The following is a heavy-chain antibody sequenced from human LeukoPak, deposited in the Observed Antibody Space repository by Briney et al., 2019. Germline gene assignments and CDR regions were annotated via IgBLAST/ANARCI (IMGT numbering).Heavy chain of an antibody. CDR2: IIPIFGTA. Sequence: ASVKVSCKASGYTFTNYGISWVRQAPGQGLEWMGGIIPIFGTANYAQKFQGRVTITTDESTSTAYMELSSLRSEDTAVYYCARDPTAGTYYFDYWGQGTLVTVSS. V-gene: IGHV1-69*05. D-gene: IGHD1-1*01. CDR3: ARDPTAGTYYFDY. J-gene: IGHJ4*02. CDR1: GYTFTNYG.